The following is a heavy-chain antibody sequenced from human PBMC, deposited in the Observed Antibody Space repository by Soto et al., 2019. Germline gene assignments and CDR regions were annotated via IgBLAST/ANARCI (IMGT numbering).Heavy chain of an antibody. CDR3: ARVLYYGSGSYSPYGMDV. CDR1: GVSFNNNG. J-gene: IGHJ6*02. CDR2: VSPTFRTS. V-gene: IGHV1-69*01. Sequence: QVQLVQSGAEVKKPGSSVKVSCKTSGVSFNNNGIGWVRQAPGHGLEWMGGVSPTFRTSNYARNFQGRISITADASTGTVNRELSSLTSEDTAQYYCARVLYYGSGSYSPYGMDVWGQGTTVTVSS. D-gene: IGHD3-10*01.